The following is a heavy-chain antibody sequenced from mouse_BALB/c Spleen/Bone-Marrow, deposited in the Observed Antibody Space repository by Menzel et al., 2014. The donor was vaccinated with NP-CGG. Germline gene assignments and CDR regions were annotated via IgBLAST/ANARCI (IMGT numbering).Heavy chain of an antibody. CDR1: GFTFSNYG. Sequence: EVKLVESGGGLVKPGGSLKLSCAASGFTFSNYGMSWIRPTPEKRLQWVATISGGGSYTFYPDSVKGRFAASGDTAKRNLYLQMSILRCEDTAFYYCARHGYDDQTEVSFVCWGQGTLATVPA. J-gene: IGHJ3*01. CDR2: ISGGGSYT. D-gene: IGHD2-4*01. CDR3: ARHGYDDQTEVSFVC. V-gene: IGHV5-9-2*01.